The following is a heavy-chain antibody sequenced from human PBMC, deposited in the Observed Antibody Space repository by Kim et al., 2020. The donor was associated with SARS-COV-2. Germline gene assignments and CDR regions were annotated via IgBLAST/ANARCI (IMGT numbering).Heavy chain of an antibody. CDR3: AATGTTGTTSLGNFDY. CDR1: GFTFSSYS. J-gene: IGHJ4*02. Sequence: GGSLRLSCAASGFTFSSYSMNWVRQAPGKGLEWVSYISSSSSTIYYADSVKGRFTISRDNAKNSLYLQMNSLRDEDTAVYYCAATGTTGTTSLGNFDYWGQGTLVTVSS. V-gene: IGHV3-48*02. CDR2: ISSSSSTI. D-gene: IGHD1-1*01.